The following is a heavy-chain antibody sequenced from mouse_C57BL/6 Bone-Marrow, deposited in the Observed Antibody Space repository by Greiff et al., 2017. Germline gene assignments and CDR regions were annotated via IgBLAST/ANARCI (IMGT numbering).Heavy chain of an antibody. CDR2: ISSGGSYT. Sequence: EVQGVESGGDLVKPGGSLKLSCAASGFTFSSYGMSWVRQTPDKRLEWVATISSGGSYTYYPDSVKGRFTISRDTAKNTLYLQMSSLKSEDTAMYYCARQNYDYYFDYWGQGTTLTVSS. CDR3: ARQNYDYYFDY. V-gene: IGHV5-6*01. J-gene: IGHJ2*01. CDR1: GFTFSSYG. D-gene: IGHD2-4*01.